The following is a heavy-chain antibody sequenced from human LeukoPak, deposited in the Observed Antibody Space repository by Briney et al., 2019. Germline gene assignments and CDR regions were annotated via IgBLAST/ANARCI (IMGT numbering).Heavy chain of an antibody. J-gene: IGHJ4*02. D-gene: IGHD4-23*01. V-gene: IGHV1-69*05. CDR3: ARGDYGGNLDY. Sequence: GASVKVYCKASGGTFSSYAISWVRQAPGQGLEWMGGIIPIFGTANYAQKFQGRVTITTDESTSTAYMELCSLRSEDTAVYYCARGDYGGNLDYWGQGTLVTVSP. CDR1: GGTFSSYA. CDR2: IIPIFGTA.